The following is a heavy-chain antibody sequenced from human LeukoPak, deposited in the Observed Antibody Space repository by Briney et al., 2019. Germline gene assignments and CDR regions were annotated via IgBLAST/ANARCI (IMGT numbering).Heavy chain of an antibody. CDR1: GYTFTGYY. CDR2: INPNSGGT. V-gene: IGHV1-2*02. J-gene: IGHJ4*02. Sequence: ASVKVSCKASGYTFTGYYMHWVRQAPGQGLEWMGWINPNSGGTNYAQKFQGRVTMTRDTSISTAYMELSRQRSDDTAVYYCARDRYYDSSGYSDFDYWGQGTLVTVSS. CDR3: ARDRYYDSSGYSDFDY. D-gene: IGHD3-22*01.